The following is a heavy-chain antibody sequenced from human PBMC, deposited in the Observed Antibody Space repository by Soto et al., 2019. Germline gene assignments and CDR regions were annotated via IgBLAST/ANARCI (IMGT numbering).Heavy chain of an antibody. CDR3: ARVRVELPAWFDP. J-gene: IGHJ5*02. V-gene: IGHV4-31*03. D-gene: IGHD1-7*01. CDR2: IYYSGST. Sequence: SETLSLTCTVSGGSISSGGYYWSWIRQHPGKGLEWIGYIYYSGSTYYNPSLKSRVTISVDTSKNQFSLKLSSVTAADTAVYYCARVRVELPAWFDPWGQGTLVTVSS. CDR1: GGSISSGGYY.